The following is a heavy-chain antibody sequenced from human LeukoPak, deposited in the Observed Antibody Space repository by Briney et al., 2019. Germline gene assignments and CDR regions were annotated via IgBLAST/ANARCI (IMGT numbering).Heavy chain of an antibody. J-gene: IGHJ1*01. CDR3: AKGSGPPLAEYFQH. Sequence: HPGGSLRLSCAASGFTFSSYAMSWVRQAPGKGLEWVSAISGSGGSTYYADSVKGRFTISRDNSKNTLYLQMNSLRAEDTAVYYCAKGSGPPLAEYFQHWGQGTLVTVSS. V-gene: IGHV3-23*01. D-gene: IGHD2-15*01. CDR2: ISGSGGST. CDR1: GFTFSSYA.